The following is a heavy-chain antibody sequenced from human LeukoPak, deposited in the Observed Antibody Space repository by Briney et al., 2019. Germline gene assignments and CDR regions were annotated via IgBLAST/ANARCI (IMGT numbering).Heavy chain of an antibody. D-gene: IGHD3-10*01. Sequence: GGSLRLSCTGSGFTFGDFALSWFRQAPGKGLEWVGFIRTKTYSATTEYAASVKGRFTISRDDSKNIAYLQMSSLIIEDTSVYYCTRDQLGIGIRGFDPWGQGTQVIVSS. J-gene: IGHJ5*02. V-gene: IGHV3-49*03. CDR3: TRDQLGIGIRGFDP. CDR2: IRTKTYSATT. CDR1: GFTFGDFA.